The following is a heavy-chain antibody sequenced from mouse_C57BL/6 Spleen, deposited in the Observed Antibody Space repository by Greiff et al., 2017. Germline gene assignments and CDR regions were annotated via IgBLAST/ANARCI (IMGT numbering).Heavy chain of an antibody. CDR3: TRGNYYYFDY. V-gene: IGHV1-15*01. CDR2: IDPETGGT. CDR1: GYTFTDYE. J-gene: IGHJ2*01. Sequence: VQLQQSGAELVRPGASVTLSCKASGYTFTDYEMHWVKQTPVHGLEWIGAIDPETGGTAYNQKFKGKAILTADKSSSTVYMELRSLTSEDSAVYYCTRGNYYYFDYWGQGTTLTVSS. D-gene: IGHD1-1*01.